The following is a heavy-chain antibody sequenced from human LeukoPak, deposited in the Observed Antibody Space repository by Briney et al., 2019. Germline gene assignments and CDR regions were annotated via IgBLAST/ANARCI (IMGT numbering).Heavy chain of an antibody. D-gene: IGHD6-13*01. CDR2: IYYSGST. J-gene: IGHJ4*02. V-gene: IGHV4-59*12. Sequence: SETLSLTCTVSGGSISSYFWSWIRQPPGKGLEWIGYIYYSGSTNYNPSLKSRVTISVDTSKNQFSLKLSSVTAADTAVYFCARDVAGYSSFWGQGTLVTVSS. CDR1: GGSISSYF. CDR3: ARDVAGYSSF.